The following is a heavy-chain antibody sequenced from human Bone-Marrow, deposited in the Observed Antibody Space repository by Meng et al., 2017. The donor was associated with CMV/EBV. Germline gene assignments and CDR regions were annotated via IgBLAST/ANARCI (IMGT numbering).Heavy chain of an antibody. V-gene: IGHV3-23*01. J-gene: IGHJ3*02. CDR1: GFTFSSYA. Sequence: GGSLRLSCAASGFTFSSYAMSWVRQAPGKGLEWVSAISGSGGSTYYADSVKGRFTISRDNSKNTLYLQMNSLRAEDTAVYYCAKDPRPPNMIVVVTLLGGAYDICGQGTMVTVSS. CDR3: AKDPRPPNMIVVVTLLGGAYDI. D-gene: IGHD3-22*01. CDR2: ISGSGGST.